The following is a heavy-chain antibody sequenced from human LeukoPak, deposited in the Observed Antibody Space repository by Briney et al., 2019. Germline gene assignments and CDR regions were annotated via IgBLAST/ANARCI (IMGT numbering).Heavy chain of an antibody. CDR1: GGSISSGGYY. CDR2: IYYSGST. J-gene: IGHJ4*02. V-gene: IGHV4-31*03. D-gene: IGHD5-18*01. CDR3: ARGPPLYTATGFVY. Sequence: SKTLSLTCTVSGGSISSGGYYWSWIRQHPGKGLEWIGYIYYSGSTYYNPSLKSRVTISVDTSKNQFSLKLSSVTAADTAVYYCARGPPLYTATGFVYWGQGTLVTVSS.